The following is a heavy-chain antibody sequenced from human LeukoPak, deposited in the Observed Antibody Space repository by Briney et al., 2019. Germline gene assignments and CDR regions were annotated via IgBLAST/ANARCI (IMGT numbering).Heavy chain of an antibody. D-gene: IGHD2-2*01. J-gene: IGHJ6*02. CDR1: GFTVSSSF. CDR3: SRDPSSTAGYGMDV. CDR2: IYIDAGATT. V-gene: IGHV3-66*01. Sequence: GGSLRLSCAASGFTVSSSFMGWVRQAPGKGLEWVLVIYIDAGATTYYPDPVSGRFTNSRDDSKNTVFLQMDSLRVEDTAVYYYSRDPSSTAGYGMDVWGQGTMVTVSS.